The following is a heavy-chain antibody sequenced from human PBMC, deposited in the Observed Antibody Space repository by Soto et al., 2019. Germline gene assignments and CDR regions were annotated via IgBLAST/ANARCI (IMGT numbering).Heavy chain of an antibody. Sequence: QLVESGGGLVQPGGSLRLSCAASGFTFSSSWMDWVRQDPGKGLVWVSRINSDGSSTKYADSVKGRFTISRDNAKNTLFLQMNSARADDTAVYYCGRLGVWSGAYYYMDVWGKGTTVTVSS. D-gene: IGHD3-3*01. CDR2: INSDGSST. CDR1: GFTFSSSW. CDR3: GRLGVWSGAYYYMDV. V-gene: IGHV3-74*03. J-gene: IGHJ6*03.